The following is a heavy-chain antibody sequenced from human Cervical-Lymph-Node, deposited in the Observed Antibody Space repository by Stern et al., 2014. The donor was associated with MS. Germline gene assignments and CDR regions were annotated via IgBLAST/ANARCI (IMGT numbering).Heavy chain of an antibody. CDR3: AKFHYYDSSGYYYFDY. CDR2: ISGSGGST. V-gene: IGHV3-23*04. D-gene: IGHD3-22*01. J-gene: IGHJ4*02. CDR1: GFTFSSYA. Sequence: EVQLEESGGGLVQPGGSLRLSCAASGFTFSSYAMSWVRQAPGKGLEWVSAISGSGGSTYYADSVKGRFTISRDNSKNTLYLQMNSLRAEDTAVYYCAKFHYYDSSGYYYFDYWGQGTLVTVSS.